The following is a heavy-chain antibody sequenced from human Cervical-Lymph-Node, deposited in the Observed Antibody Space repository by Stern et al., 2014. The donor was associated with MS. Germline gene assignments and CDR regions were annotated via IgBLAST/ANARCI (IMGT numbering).Heavy chain of an antibody. Sequence: QVQLVQSGAEVKKPGASVKGSCKASGYTFSNFDINWVRQATGQGLEWVGRIDPNSDTTRYAQKFQGRVTITRDSSISTAYMELSSLRSDDTAVYYCARGREVYMVTDAFDSWGQGTLVTVSS. J-gene: IGHJ4*02. CDR2: IDPNSDTT. D-gene: IGHD2-21*02. V-gene: IGHV1-8*01. CDR1: GYTFSNFD. CDR3: ARGREVYMVTDAFDS.